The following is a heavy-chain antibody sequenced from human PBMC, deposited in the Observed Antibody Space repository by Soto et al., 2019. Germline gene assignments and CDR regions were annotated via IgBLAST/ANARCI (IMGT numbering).Heavy chain of an antibody. D-gene: IGHD6-19*01. CDR1: GGSISSSSYY. Sequence: SETLSLTCTVSGGSISSSSYYWGWIRQPPGKGLEWIGSIYYSGSTYYNPSLKSRVTISVDTSKNQFSLKLSSVTAADTAVYYCARLSGYSSVLDAFDIWGQGTMVTVSS. V-gene: IGHV4-39*01. CDR3: ARLSGYSSVLDAFDI. J-gene: IGHJ3*02. CDR2: IYYSGST.